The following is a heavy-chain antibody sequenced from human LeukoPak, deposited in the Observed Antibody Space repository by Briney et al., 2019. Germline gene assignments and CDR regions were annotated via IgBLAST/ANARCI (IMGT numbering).Heavy chain of an antibody. CDR1: GGSISSGGYY. D-gene: IGHD4-17*01. CDR3: ARGVLGLGWGPGAQTTEDNGNYYYYYGMDV. V-gene: IGHV4-34*01. CDR2: INHSGST. J-gene: IGHJ6*02. Sequence: SETLSLTCAVSGGSISSGGYYWSWIRQPPGKGLEWIGEINHSGSTNYNPSLKSRVTISVDTSKNQFSLKLSSVTAADTAVYYCARGVLGLGWGPGAQTTEDNGNYYYYYGMDVWGQGTTVTVSS.